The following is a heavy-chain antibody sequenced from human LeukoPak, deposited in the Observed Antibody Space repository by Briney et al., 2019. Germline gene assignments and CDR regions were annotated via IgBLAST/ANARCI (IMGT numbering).Heavy chain of an antibody. D-gene: IGHD1-14*01. J-gene: IGHJ6*02. CDR1: GFTFSRNW. CDR2: INGDGSNT. Sequence: PGGSLRLSCAASGFTFSRNWMHWVRQAPGKGLVWVSRINGDGSNTNYADSVEGRFTVSRDNAKNTLYLQMNSLRAEDTAVYYCARNHDYYFGTDVWGQGTTVTVSS. V-gene: IGHV3-74*01. CDR3: ARNHDYYFGTDV.